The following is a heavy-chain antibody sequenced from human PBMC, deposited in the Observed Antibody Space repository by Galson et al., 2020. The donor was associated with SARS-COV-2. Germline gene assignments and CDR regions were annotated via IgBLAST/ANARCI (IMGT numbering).Heavy chain of an antibody. J-gene: IGHJ4*02. Sequence: GGSLRLSCAASGFTFSSYSMTWVRQAPGKGLEWVSSISSSSTYIYYADPVKGRFTISRDNAKNSLYLQMNSLRAEDTAVYYCARDRGITATTSGDYWGQGTLVTVSS. D-gene: IGHD1-7*01. CDR2: ISSSSTYI. CDR1: GFTFSSYS. V-gene: IGHV3-21*01. CDR3: ARDRGITATTSGDY.